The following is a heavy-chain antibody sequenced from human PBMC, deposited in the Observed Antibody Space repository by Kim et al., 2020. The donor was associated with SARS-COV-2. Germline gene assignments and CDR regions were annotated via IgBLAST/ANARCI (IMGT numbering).Heavy chain of an antibody. CDR1: GYTFTSYG. CDR2: ISAYNGNT. J-gene: IGHJ6*02. CDR3: ARDGGPNVLLWFGELPYGMDV. V-gene: IGHV1-18*04. Sequence: ASVKVSCKASGYTFTSYGISWVRQAPGQGLEWMGWISAYNGNTNYAQKLQGRVTMTTDTSTSTAYMELRSLRSDDTAVEYCARDGGPNVLLWFGELPYGMDVWGQGTTVTVSS. D-gene: IGHD3-10*01.